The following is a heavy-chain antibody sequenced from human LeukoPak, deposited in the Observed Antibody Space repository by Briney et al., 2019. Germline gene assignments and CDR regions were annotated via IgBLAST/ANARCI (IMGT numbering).Heavy chain of an antibody. Sequence: GESLKISCKGSGYSFTSYWIGWVRQMPGKGLGWMGIIYPGDSDIRYSPSFQGQVTISADKSISTAYLQWSSLKASDTAMYYCARVVVTANRAGVGSQEDYWGQGTLVTVSS. D-gene: IGHD2-21*02. V-gene: IGHV5-51*01. CDR3: ARVVVTANRAGVGSQEDY. CDR1: GYSFTSYW. CDR2: IYPGDSDI. J-gene: IGHJ4*02.